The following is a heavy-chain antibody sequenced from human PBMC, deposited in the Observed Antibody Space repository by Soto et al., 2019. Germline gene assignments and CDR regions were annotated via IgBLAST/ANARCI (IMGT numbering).Heavy chain of an antibody. D-gene: IGHD2-2*02. Sequence: PGESLKISCKGSGYSFTTYWITWVRQMPGQVQEWKGRIHPGDSYTNYSPSFQGHVTISADKSISTAYLQWSSLKASDTAMYYCARRSPQCSSTSCYIHYYYGMDVWGQGTTVTVS. CDR1: GYSFTTYW. CDR3: ARRSPQCSSTSCYIHYYYGMDV. J-gene: IGHJ6*02. V-gene: IGHV5-10-1*01. CDR2: IHPGDSYT.